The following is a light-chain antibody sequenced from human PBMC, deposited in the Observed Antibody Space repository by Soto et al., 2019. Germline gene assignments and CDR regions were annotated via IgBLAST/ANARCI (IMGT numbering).Light chain of an antibody. CDR2: GVD. J-gene: IGLJ3*02. CDR3: TSLTTSDSWV. Sequence: QSALTQPASVSGSPGQSIAISCTGTSSDVGSYNYVSWYQQHPGKAPKLMIYGVDNRPSGVSNRFSGSKSGNTASLTISGLQAEDDADYYCTSLTTSDSWVFGGGTKLTVL. V-gene: IGLV2-14*01. CDR1: SSDVGSYNY.